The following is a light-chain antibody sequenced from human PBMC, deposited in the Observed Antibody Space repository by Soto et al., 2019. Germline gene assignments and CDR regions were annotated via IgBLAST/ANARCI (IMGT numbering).Light chain of an antibody. CDR1: QGVSRS. CDR2: AAS. J-gene: IGKJ4*01. CDR3: QQLDSYPLT. Sequence: QLTQSPSSLSASFGDRGIITCLASQGVSRSVNWYQQKPGPPPKLLLYAASTLHSGVPSRFSGSGAGTEFTLTINSLQAEDFAAYYCQQLDSYPLTFGGGTKVDI. V-gene: IGKV1-9*01.